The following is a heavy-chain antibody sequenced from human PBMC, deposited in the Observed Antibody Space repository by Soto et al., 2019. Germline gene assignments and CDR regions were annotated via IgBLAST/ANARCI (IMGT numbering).Heavy chain of an antibody. CDR2: IDPSDSYT. CDR3: ARHTLYDSSGYPHYNWFDP. CDR1: GYRFTIYG. J-gene: IGHJ5*02. V-gene: IGHV5-10-1*01. Sequence: PGESLKVSWKGSGYRFTIYGISWVLQIPWKGLEWMGRIDPSDSYTNYSPSFQGHVTISADKSISTAYLQWSSLKASDTAMYYCARHTLYDSSGYPHYNWFDPWGQGPLVTVSS. D-gene: IGHD3-22*01.